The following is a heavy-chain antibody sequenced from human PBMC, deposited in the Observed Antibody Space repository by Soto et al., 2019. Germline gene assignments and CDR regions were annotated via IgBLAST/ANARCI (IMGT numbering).Heavy chain of an antibody. D-gene: IGHD2-21*01. Sequence: EVQLLESGGGLVQPGGSLRLSCAASGFTFSSYAMSWVRQAPGKGLEWVSAISGSGGSTYYADSVKGRFTISRDNSKNTLYLEMNSLRAEDTAVYYCAIDWWGWLWGGFDYWGQGTLVTVSS. CDR3: AIDWWGWLWGGFDY. CDR2: ISGSGGST. V-gene: IGHV3-23*01. J-gene: IGHJ4*02. CDR1: GFTFSSYA.